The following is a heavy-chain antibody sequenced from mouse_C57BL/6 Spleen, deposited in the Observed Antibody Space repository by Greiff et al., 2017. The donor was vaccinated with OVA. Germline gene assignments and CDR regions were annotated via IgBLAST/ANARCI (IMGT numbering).Heavy chain of an antibody. D-gene: IGHD1-1*01. CDR1: GFNIKDYY. J-gene: IGHJ2*01. CDR2: IDPEDGDT. V-gene: IGHV14-1*01. CDR3: TTPYYYGSSLLDY. Sequence: VQLKQSGAELVRPGASVKLSCTASGFNIKDYYMHWVKQRPEQGLEWIGRIDPEDGDTEYAPKFQGKATMTADTSSNTAYLQLSSLTSEDTAVYYCTTPYYYGSSLLDYWGQGTTLTVSS.